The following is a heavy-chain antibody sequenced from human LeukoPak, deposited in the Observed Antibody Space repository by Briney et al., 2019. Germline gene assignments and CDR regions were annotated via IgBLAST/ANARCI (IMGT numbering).Heavy chain of an antibody. CDR1: GYTFTSYG. D-gene: IGHD2-2*01. J-gene: IGHJ4*02. CDR3: ARDAGRYCSSTSCYPDY. V-gene: IGHV1-18*01. Sequence: ASVKVSFKASGYTFTSYGISWVRQAPGQGLEWMGWISAYNGNTNYAQKLQGRVTMTTDTSTSTAYMELRSLRSDDTAVYYCARDAGRYCSSTSCYPDYWGQGTLVTVSS. CDR2: ISAYNGNT.